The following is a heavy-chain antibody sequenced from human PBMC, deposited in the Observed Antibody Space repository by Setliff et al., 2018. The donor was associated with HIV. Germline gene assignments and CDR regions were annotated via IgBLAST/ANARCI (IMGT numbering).Heavy chain of an antibody. Sequence: GASVKVSCKASGYSFTHYYIHWVRQAPGQGLEWMGVINPSSGDTLYAQNFQGRVTVTRDTSTSTVYMELSSLRSEDTAVYYWARRGVPQQIDLDSWGQGTLVTVSS. CDR3: ARRGVPQQIDLDS. V-gene: IGHV1-46*01. CDR2: INPSSGDT. J-gene: IGHJ5*01. CDR1: GYSFTHYY. D-gene: IGHD3-10*01.